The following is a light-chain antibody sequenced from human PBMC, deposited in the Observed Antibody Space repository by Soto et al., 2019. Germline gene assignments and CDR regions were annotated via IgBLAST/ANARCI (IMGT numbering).Light chain of an antibody. J-gene: IGKJ4*01. CDR1: QSISSA. CDR2: ATS. V-gene: IGKV1-39*01. Sequence: DIQMTQSPSSLSASVGDRVTITCRASQSISSALNWYQQKPRKAPELLIYATSSLQSGVPSRFSGSGSGTDFTLTISRLQPEDSATYYCQHNYCTPLTFGGGTKVEIK. CDR3: QHNYCTPLT.